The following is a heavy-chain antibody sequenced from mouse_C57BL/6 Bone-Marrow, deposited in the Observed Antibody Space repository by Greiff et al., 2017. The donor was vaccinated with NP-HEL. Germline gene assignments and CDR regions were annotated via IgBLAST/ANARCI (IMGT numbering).Heavy chain of an antibody. CDR3: AREGSYYGGSYGWFAY. CDR1: GYTFTSYW. V-gene: IGHV1-72*01. Sequence: QVQLQQPGAELVKPGASVKLSCKASGYTFTSYWMHWVKQRPGRGLEWIGRIDPTSGGTKYNEKFKGKATLTADKPSSTAYMQLSSLTSEDSAVDYCAREGSYYGGSYGWFAYWGQGTLVTVSA. J-gene: IGHJ3*01. D-gene: IGHD1-1*01. CDR2: IDPTSGGT.